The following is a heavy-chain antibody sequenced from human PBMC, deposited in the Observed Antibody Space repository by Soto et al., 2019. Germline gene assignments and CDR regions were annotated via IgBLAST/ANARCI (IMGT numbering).Heavy chain of an antibody. Sequence: LRLSCAASGFTFSNAWMNWVRQAPGKGLEWVGRIKSKTDGGTTDYAAPVKGRFTISRDDSKNTLYLQMNSLKTEDTAVYYCTTPRIAAAGTPQYYYYYYGMDVWGQGTTVTVSS. D-gene: IGHD6-13*01. V-gene: IGHV3-15*07. J-gene: IGHJ6*02. CDR1: GFTFSNAW. CDR3: TTPRIAAAGTPQYYYYYYGMDV. CDR2: IKSKTDGGTT.